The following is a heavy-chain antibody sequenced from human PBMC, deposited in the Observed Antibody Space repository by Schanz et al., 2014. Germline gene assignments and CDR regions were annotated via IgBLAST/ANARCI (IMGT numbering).Heavy chain of an antibody. D-gene: IGHD2-21*02. CDR1: GFTFSSYA. V-gene: IGHV3-64D*06. CDR3: VKDAYCAGDCFPAEYFQH. CDR2: ITRSGGGT. J-gene: IGHJ1*01. Sequence: EADLVESGGGLIQRGESLRLSCSASGFTFSSYAMHWVRQASGKGLEYVSAITRSGGGTYYSDSVKGRFTISRDNSKNTLYLQMSSLRHEDSAVYYCVKDAYCAGDCFPAEYFQHWGQGTLVTVSS.